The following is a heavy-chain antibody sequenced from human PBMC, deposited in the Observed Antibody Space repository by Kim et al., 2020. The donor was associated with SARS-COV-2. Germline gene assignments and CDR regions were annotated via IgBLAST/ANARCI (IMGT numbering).Heavy chain of an antibody. CDR2: ISAYNANT. D-gene: IGHD3-22*01. CDR1: GYTFTSYG. J-gene: IGHJ3*02. CDR3: ARDYDSSGYYSICDAFDI. V-gene: IGHV1-18*04. Sequence: ASVKVSCKASGYTFTSYGISWVRQAPGQGLEWMGWISAYNANTNYSQKLQGRVTMTTDTSTSTAYMELRSLRSDDTAVYYCARDYDSSGYYSICDAFDIWGQGTMVTVSS.